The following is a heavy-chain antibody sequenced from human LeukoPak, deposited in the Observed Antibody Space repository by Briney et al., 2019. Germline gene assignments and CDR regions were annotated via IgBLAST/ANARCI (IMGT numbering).Heavy chain of an antibody. CDR3: ARAQDYYDSSGYYFGDAFDI. CDR1: GFIFDDYA. CDR2: FSWNSGRI. Sequence: PGGSLRLSCVASGFIFDDYAIHWVRQAPGKGLERVSNFSWNSGRIGYADSVKGRVSISREDAKNSLYLQMNSLRAEDTAVYYCARAQDYYDSSGYYFGDAFDIWGQGTMVTVSS. V-gene: IGHV3-9*01. D-gene: IGHD3-22*01. J-gene: IGHJ3*02.